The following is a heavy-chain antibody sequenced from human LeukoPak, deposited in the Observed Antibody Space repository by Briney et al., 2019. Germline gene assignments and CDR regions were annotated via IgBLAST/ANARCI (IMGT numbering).Heavy chain of an antibody. CDR1: GFTFDDYA. D-gene: IGHD3-3*01. CDR3: ARSPDYDFSAYYFDY. Sequence: GRSLRLSCAASGFTFDDYAMHWVRQAPGKGLEWVSGISWNSGSIGYADSVKGRFTISRDNAKNSLYLQMNSLRAGDTALYYCARSPDYDFSAYYFDYWGQGTLVTVSS. CDR2: ISWNSGSI. J-gene: IGHJ4*02. V-gene: IGHV3-9*01.